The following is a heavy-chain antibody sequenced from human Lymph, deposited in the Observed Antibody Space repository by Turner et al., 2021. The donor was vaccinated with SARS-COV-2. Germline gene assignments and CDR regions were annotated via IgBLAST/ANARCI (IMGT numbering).Heavy chain of an antibody. V-gene: IGHV3-23*01. CDR3: AKGVRGVIIPEAFDI. CDR2: IRVSGGST. D-gene: IGHD3-10*01. Sequence: EVQLLESGGGLVQPGGSLRLSCAASGFTFSSYAMSWVRQAPGKGLELVSSIRVSGGSTYYADSVKGRFTISRDNSKNTLYLQMNSLRVEDTAVYYCAKGVRGVIIPEAFDIWGQGTMVTISS. CDR1: GFTFSSYA. J-gene: IGHJ3*02.